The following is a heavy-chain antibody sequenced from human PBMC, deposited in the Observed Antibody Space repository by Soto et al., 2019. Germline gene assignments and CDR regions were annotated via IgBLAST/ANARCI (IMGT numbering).Heavy chain of an antibody. CDR2: INHSGST. D-gene: IGHD6-6*01. Sequence: PLETLSLTCAVYGGSFSGYYWSWIRQPPGKGLEWIGEINHSGSTNYNPSLKSRVTISVDTSKNQFSLKLSSVTAADTAVYYCARSHGIAARPLRANYYYGMDVWGQGTTVTVSS. V-gene: IGHV4-34*01. J-gene: IGHJ6*02. CDR1: GGSFSGYY. CDR3: ARSHGIAARPLRANYYYGMDV.